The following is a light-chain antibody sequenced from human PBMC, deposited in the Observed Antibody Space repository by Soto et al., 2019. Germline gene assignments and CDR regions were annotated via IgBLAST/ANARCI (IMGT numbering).Light chain of an antibody. CDR2: GNS. V-gene: IGLV1-40*01. CDR3: QSYYSSLRGHVV. CDR1: SSNIGAGYD. J-gene: IGLJ2*01. Sequence: QSVLTQPPSVSGAPGQRVTISCTGSSSNIGAGYDVHWYQQLPGTAPKLLIYGNSNRPSGVPDRFSGSKSGTSASLAITGLQAEDEADYYCQSYYSSLRGHVVFGGRTKLTVL.